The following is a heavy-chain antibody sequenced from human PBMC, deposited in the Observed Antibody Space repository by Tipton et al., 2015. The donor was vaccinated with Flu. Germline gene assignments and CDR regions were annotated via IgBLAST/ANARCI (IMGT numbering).Heavy chain of an antibody. CDR2: IYTSGST. D-gene: IGHD1-26*01. V-gene: IGHV4-4*07. CDR3: ARYGTYDGSRYFQH. J-gene: IGHJ1*01. Sequence: TLSLTCTVSGGSLSSFYWSWIRQPAGKGLEWIGRIYTSGSTKYNPSLKSRVTISVDTSKNQFSLKLSPVTAADTAVYYCARYGTYDGSRYFQHWGQGTLVTVSS. CDR1: GGSLSSFY.